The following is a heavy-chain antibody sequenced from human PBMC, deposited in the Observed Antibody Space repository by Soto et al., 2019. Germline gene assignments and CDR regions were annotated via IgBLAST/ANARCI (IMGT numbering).Heavy chain of an antibody. V-gene: IGHV4-4*02. CDR1: GGSLSTPVW. J-gene: IGHJ4*02. CDR3: ARKAWTRLDY. Sequence: QLQLQESGPGLVKPSGTLSLTCGVSGGSLSTPVWWSWVRLPPGKGLEWIGEVFHSGSANYNPSLPRRVTISLDKSTNQFSLRLSSVTAADTAVYYCARKAWTRLDYWGQGALVTVSS. D-gene: IGHD1-1*01. CDR2: VFHSGSA.